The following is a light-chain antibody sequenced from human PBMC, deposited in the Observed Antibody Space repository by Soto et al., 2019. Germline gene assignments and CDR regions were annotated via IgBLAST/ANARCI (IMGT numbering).Light chain of an antibody. CDR3: QQSSRSPVT. CDR2: AAS. J-gene: IGKJ5*01. CDR1: QRISSDY. V-gene: IGKV3-20*01. Sequence: EIVLTQSPDTLSLSPGERATLSCGASQRISSDYLAWYQQKPGQVPRLLMSAASTRATGIPDGFTGSGSGADFTLTISRLEPEDFAVYYCQQSSRSPVTFGQGTRLEIK.